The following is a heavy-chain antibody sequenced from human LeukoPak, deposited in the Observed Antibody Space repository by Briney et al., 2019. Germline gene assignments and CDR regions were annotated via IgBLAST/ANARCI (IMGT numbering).Heavy chain of an antibody. CDR3: TRHVPYGDFAFDY. Sequence: SGGSLRLSCAASGFTFSGSAVHWVRQASGKGLEWVDRIRGKTDNYATVYAASVTGRFTISRDDSKNTAYLQMNSLKTEDTAVYYCTRHVPYGDFAFDYWGQGTLVTVSS. CDR2: IRGKTDNYAT. V-gene: IGHV3-73*01. J-gene: IGHJ4*02. D-gene: IGHD4-17*01. CDR1: GFTFSGSA.